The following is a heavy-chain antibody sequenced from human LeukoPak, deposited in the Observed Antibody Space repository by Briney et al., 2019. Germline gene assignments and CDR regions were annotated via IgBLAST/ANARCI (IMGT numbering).Heavy chain of an antibody. CDR2: IWFDGSNI. J-gene: IGHJ4*02. V-gene: IGHV3-33*01. CDR3: ARDSLPMAVTGPFDH. Sequence: VGSLRLSCAASGFNFSRDGMHWVREGPGKGVEWVTSIWFDGSNIHYADSVKGRVIISRDNSKSALYLQMNSLRAEDTAIYYCARDSLPMAVTGPFDHWGQGALVTVSS. CDR1: GFNFSRDG. D-gene: IGHD6-19*01.